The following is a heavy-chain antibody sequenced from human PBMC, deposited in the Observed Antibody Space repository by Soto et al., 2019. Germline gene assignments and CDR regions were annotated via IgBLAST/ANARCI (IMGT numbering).Heavy chain of an antibody. CDR3: ARHLRSYDFFQYYYGIDV. D-gene: IGHD3-16*01. CDR2: IDPSDSYT. J-gene: IGHJ6*02. CDR1: GYSFTSYW. V-gene: IGHV5-10-1*01. Sequence: GESLKISCKGSGYSFTSYWISWVRQMPGKGLEWMGRIDPSDSYTNYSPSFQGHVTISADKSISTAYLQWSSLKASDTATYYCARHLRSYDFFQYYYGIDVWGQGSTVTVSS.